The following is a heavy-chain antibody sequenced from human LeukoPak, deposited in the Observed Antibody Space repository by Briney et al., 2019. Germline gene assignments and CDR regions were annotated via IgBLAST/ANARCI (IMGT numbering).Heavy chain of an antibody. CDR2: IGGSGDRT. D-gene: IGHD3-16*01. CDR1: GFTFSNYA. V-gene: IGHV3-23*01. J-gene: IGHJ3*02. Sequence: GGSLRLSCAASGFTFSNYAMGWVRQAPGKGLEWVSAIGGSGDRTHYADSVKDRFSISRDNSQSTSYLQINRLRVEDTAVYYCARVRNDNYDNNGNDRPFDIWGQGTKVTVSS. CDR3: ARVRNDNYDNNGNDRPFDI.